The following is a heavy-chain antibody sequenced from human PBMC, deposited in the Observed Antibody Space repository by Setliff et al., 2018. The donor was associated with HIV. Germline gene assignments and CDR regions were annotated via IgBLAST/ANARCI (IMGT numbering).Heavy chain of an antibody. CDR3: ARAHLTGTTVGLAHY. D-gene: IGHD1-7*01. Sequence: ASVKVSCKASGYTFTDYAMHWVRQAPGQRLEWVGWINVVNGNIKYSQKFQGRVTIIRDTSASTAYMELSSLRSEDTAVYYCARAHLTGTTVGLAHYWGQGTLVTVSS. V-gene: IGHV1-3*01. J-gene: IGHJ4*02. CDR2: INVVNGNI. CDR1: GYTFTDYA.